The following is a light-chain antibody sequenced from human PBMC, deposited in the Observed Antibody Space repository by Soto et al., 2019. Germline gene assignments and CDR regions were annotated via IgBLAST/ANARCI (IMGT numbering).Light chain of an antibody. CDR2: GAS. CDR1: QSVSSSY. J-gene: IGKJ5*01. Sequence: ETVLTQSPGTLSLSPGESATLSCLASQSVSSSYLAWYQQKPGQAPRLLIYGASSRATGIPDRFSGSGSGTDFTLTISRLEPEDFAVYYCQQYGSSPLVTFGQGTRLEIK. V-gene: IGKV3-20*01. CDR3: QQYGSSPLVT.